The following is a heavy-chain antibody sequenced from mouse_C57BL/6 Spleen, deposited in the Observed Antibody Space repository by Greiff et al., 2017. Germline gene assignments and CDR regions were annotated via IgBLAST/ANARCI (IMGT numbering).Heavy chain of an antibody. V-gene: IGHV1-82*01. J-gene: IGHJ2*01. Sequence: VKLQQSGPELVKPGASVKISCKASGYAFSSSWMHWVKQRPGKGLEWIGRIYPGDGDTNYNGKFKGKATLTADKSSSTAYMQLSSASEDCAVYFSARWRDYYDYWGQGTTLTVSS. CDR1: GYAFSSSW. CDR2: IYPGDGDT. CDR3: ARWRDYYDY.